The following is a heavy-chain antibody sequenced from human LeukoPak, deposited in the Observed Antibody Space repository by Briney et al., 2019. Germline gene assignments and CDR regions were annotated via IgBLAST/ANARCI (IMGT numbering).Heavy chain of an antibody. D-gene: IGHD3-22*01. CDR1: GFSFSNYA. J-gene: IGHJ4*02. CDR3: AKASAFYFDTSGYPIPHYYDF. CDR2: ISGTGGNT. V-gene: IGHV3-23*01. Sequence: GGSLRLSFAVSGFSFSNYAMSWVRQFPGKGLEWVSGISGTGGNTYYADSVKGRFTISRDNSKNMLYLQMNTLTAEDTTIYYCAKASAFYFDTSGYPIPHYYDFWGQGTLVTVSA.